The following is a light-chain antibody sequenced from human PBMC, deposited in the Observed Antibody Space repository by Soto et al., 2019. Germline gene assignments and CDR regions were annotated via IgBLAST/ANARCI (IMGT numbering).Light chain of an antibody. CDR2: DAR. Sequence: EIVMTQSPATLSVSPGERATLSCRASQSVSSNLAWYQQKPGQAPRLLIYDARTRATGIRARFSGSGSGTEFTLTISSLQSEYFAVYYCQQYNNWPPIFTFGPATKVDIK. CDR1: QSVSSN. J-gene: IGKJ3*01. V-gene: IGKV3-15*01. CDR3: QQYNNWPPIFT.